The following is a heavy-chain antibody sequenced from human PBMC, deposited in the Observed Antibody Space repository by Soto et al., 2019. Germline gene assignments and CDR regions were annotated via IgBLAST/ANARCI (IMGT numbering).Heavy chain of an antibody. CDR1: GGTFSSYT. CDR3: ARDGSSGWYSSGWFDP. Sequence: ASVKVSCKASGGTFSSYTISWVRQAPGQGLEWMGRIIPILGIANYAQKFQGRVTITADKSTSTAYMELSSLRSEDTAVYYCARDGSSGWYSSGWFDPWGQGTLVTV. CDR2: IIPILGIA. V-gene: IGHV1-69*04. J-gene: IGHJ5*02. D-gene: IGHD6-19*01.